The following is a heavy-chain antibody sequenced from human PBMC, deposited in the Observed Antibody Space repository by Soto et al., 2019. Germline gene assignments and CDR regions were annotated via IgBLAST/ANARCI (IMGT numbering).Heavy chain of an antibody. CDR2: IYSNGNT. V-gene: IGHV4-59*08. J-gene: IGHJ6*02. D-gene: IGHD3-10*01. Sequence: ASETLSLTCTVSGGSISNSYWSWIRQSPGKGLEWIGYIYSNGNTNYNPSLKSRLTISIDPSKDQFSLKLSSLSAADTAVYYCARHSPPFFYGSGPWDVWGQGTTVPSP. CDR3: ARHSPPFFYGSGPWDV. CDR1: GGSISNSY.